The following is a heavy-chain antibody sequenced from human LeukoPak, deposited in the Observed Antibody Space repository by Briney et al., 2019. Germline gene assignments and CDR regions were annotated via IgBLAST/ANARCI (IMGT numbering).Heavy chain of an antibody. D-gene: IGHD1-1*01. CDR1: GFTFSNYW. CDR2: IKQDGSEN. CDR3: ARNNDADDRDDFYY. V-gene: IGHV3-7*05. Sequence: GDSLTLSCAASGFTFSNYWMTWIRQPPGRGPEWVANIKQDGSENYYAASVKRRSTTSRANDKNSLYLQLNTLRAEDTAVYYCARNNDADDRDDFYYCGPGALVTVSS. J-gene: IGHJ4*02.